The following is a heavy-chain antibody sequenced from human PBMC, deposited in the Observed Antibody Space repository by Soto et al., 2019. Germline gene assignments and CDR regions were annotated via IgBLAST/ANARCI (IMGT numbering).Heavy chain of an antibody. CDR2: ISGSGGST. CDR1: GFTFSSYA. J-gene: IGHJ4*02. V-gene: IGHV3-23*01. D-gene: IGHD6-19*01. Sequence: PGGSLRLSCAASGFTFSSYAMSWVRQAPGKGLEWVSVISGSGGSTYYADSVKGRFTISRDNSKNTLYLQMNSLGAEGTAVYYCAKCSPRYSSGLKAYYFDYWGQGTLVTVYS. CDR3: AKCSPRYSSGLKAYYFDY.